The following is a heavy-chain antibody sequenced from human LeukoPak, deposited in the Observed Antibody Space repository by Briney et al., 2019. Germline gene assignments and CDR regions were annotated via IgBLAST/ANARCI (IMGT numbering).Heavy chain of an antibody. V-gene: IGHV4-34*01. J-gene: IGHJ4*02. Sequence: PSETLSLTCSVSGDSITGYSWSWIRQTPGKGLEWIGEINHSGSTNYNPSLKSRVTISVDTSKNQFSLKLSSVTAADTAVYYCARRSLRYCSSTSCYNFDYWGQGTLVTVSS. CDR1: GDSITGYS. CDR3: ARRSLRYCSSTSCYNFDY. CDR2: INHSGST. D-gene: IGHD2-2*02.